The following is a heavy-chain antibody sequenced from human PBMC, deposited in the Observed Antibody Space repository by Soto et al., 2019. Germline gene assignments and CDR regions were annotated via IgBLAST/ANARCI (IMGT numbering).Heavy chain of an antibody. V-gene: IGHV3-30-3*01. CDR1: GFTFSNNA. Sequence: QVQLVESGGCVVQPGRSLRLSCAASGFTFSNNAMDWVRQAPGKGLEWVAVISYDGSNKYIAESVNGRFTISRDNSKNALFLQMNILRAEDTTMYYCAIGTTTSAFSAMHVWSQGPTVTVSS. D-gene: IGHD1-1*01. J-gene: IGHJ6*02. CDR2: ISYDGSNK. CDR3: AIGTTTSAFSAMHV.